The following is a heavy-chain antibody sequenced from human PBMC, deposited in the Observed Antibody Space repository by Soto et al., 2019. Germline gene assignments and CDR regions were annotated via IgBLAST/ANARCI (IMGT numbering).Heavy chain of an antibody. D-gene: IGHD2-15*01. CDR2: INPSGGST. Sequence: QVQLVQSGAEVKKPGASVKVSCKASGYTFTSYYMHWVRQAPGQGLEWMGIINPSGGSTSYAQKFQGRVTMTRDTSTSTVYMELSSLRSEDTDVYYCARDPAMIVVVVAATPKYGMDVWGQGTTVTVSS. CDR3: ARDPAMIVVVVAATPKYGMDV. V-gene: IGHV1-46*01. J-gene: IGHJ6*02. CDR1: GYTFTSYY.